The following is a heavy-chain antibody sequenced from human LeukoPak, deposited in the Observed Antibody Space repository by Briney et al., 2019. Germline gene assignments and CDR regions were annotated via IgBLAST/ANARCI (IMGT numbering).Heavy chain of an antibody. Sequence: PRGSLRLSCETAGFTFSSYVMHWVRRTPGKGLVWVSRISHDGFISYADSVKGRFTISRDNAKNTLILQMHSLRAEDTAVYYCARGAIFVGGVGAQDYWGQGTLVTVSS. D-gene: IGHD1-26*01. CDR1: GFTFSSYV. J-gene: IGHJ4*02. CDR3: ARGAIFVGGVGAQDY. V-gene: IGHV3-74*01. CDR2: ISHDGFI.